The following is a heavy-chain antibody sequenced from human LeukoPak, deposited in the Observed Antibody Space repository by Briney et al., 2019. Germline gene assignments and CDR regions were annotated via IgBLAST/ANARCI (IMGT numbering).Heavy chain of an antibody. V-gene: IGHV1-8*01. CDR2: MNPNSGNT. J-gene: IGHJ6*02. D-gene: IGHD5-18*01. CDR1: GYTFTSYD. Sequence: GASVKVSCKASGYTFTSYDINWVRQATGQGLEWVGWMNPNSGNTGYAQKFQGRVTMTRNTSISTAYMELSSLRSEDTAVYYCARGKGKIQLWFKPNYYYYGMDVWGQGTTVTVSS. CDR3: ARGKGKIQLWFKPNYYYYGMDV.